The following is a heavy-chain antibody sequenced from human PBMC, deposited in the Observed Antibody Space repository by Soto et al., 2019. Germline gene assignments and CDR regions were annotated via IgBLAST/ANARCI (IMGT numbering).Heavy chain of an antibody. V-gene: IGHV3-23*01. Sequence: EVQLLESGGGLVQPGGSLRLSCAASGFTFSSYAMSWVRQAPGKGLEWVSAVSGSGGSTYYPDSVKGRFTISRDNTKNTLYLQMNSLSAEDTAVYYCAKDYIVVVPAAPSWYDYWGQGTLVTVSS. CDR3: AKDYIVVVPAAPSWYDY. CDR2: VSGSGGST. CDR1: GFTFSSYA. D-gene: IGHD2-2*01. J-gene: IGHJ4*02.